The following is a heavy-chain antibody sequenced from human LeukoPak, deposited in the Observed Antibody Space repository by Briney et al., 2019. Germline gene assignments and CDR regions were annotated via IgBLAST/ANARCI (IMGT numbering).Heavy chain of an antibody. CDR1: GCTFTGYY. CDR2: NNPNSGGT. J-gene: IGHJ4*02. V-gene: IGHV1-2*02. CDR3: AIARRWELAHYAY. Sequence: ASVKVSCKASGCTFTGYYMHWVRQAPGQGLEWMGWNNPNSGGTNYAQKFQGRVTMTRDTSISTAYMELSRLRSDDTAVYYCAIARRWELAHYAYWGQGTLVTVSS. D-gene: IGHD1-26*01.